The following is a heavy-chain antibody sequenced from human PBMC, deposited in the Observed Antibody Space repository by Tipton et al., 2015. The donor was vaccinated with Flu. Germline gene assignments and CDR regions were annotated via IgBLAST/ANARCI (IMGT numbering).Heavy chain of an antibody. V-gene: IGHV4-31*02. J-gene: IGHJ5*02. Sequence: LRLSCSVSGDSIGSGYYRSWIRQLPGKGLEWIGYIYSSGSTHHNPSLKSRVTISVDTSKNQFSLNLSSVAAADTAVYYCARDRGFSNWFDPWGQGTLVTVSS. CDR1: GDSIGSGYY. D-gene: IGHD3-10*01. CDR3: ARDRGFSNWFDP. CDR2: IYSSGST.